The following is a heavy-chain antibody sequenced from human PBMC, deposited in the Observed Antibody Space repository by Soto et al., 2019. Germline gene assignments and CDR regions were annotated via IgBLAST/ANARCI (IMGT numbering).Heavy chain of an antibody. CDR1: GYTFSSYW. J-gene: IGHJ3*02. D-gene: IGHD2-15*01. Sequence: GESLKISCXGSGYTFSSYWIGWVRQMPGNGLEWMGIIYPGDSDTKYSPTFEGQVTISVDKFISTAYLQWSSLKAPDTAMYYCARNGGRGMKDAFDIWGQGTMVTVSS. V-gene: IGHV5-51*01. CDR2: IYPGDSDT. CDR3: ARNGGRGMKDAFDI.